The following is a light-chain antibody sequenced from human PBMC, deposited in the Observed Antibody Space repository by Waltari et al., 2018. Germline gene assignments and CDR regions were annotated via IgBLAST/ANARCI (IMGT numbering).Light chain of an antibody. CDR2: DVR. Sequence: QSALTQPRSVSGSPAQSVTISCTGTSSDVGGYNYVTWYQQHPGKAPKLMIYDVRKRPSGVPDRFSGSKSGNTASLTISGLQAEDEADYYCCSYAGSYTWVFGGGTKLTVL. CDR3: CSYAGSYTWV. J-gene: IGLJ3*02. CDR1: SSDVGGYNY. V-gene: IGLV2-11*01.